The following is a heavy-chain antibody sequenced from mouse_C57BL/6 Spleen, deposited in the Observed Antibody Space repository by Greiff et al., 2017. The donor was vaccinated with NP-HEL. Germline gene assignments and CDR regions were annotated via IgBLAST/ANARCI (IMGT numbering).Heavy chain of an antibody. CDR3: ARWEGGFRTGKYSFDY. D-gene: IGHD4-1*01. J-gene: IGHJ2*01. V-gene: IGHV1-53*01. CDR1: GYTFTSYW. Sequence: VQLQQPGTELVKPGASVKLSCKASGYTFTSYWMHWVKQRPGQGLEWIGNINPSNGGTNYNEKFKSKATLTVDKSSSTAYMQLSSLTSEDSAVYYGARWEGGFRTGKYSFDYWGQSTTLTDSS. CDR2: INPSNGGT.